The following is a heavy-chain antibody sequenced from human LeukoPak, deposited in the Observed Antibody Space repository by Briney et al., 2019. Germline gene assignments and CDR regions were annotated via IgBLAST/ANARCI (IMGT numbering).Heavy chain of an antibody. J-gene: IGHJ3*02. CDR2: ISGSGGST. CDR3: ANHFYSSGWLGAFDI. D-gene: IGHD6-25*01. V-gene: IGHV3-23*01. Sequence: GGSLRLSCAASGFTFSSYAMSWVRQAPGKGLEWVSAISGSGGSTYYADSVKGRFTISRDNSKNTLYLQMNSLRAEDTAVYYCANHFYSSGWLGAFDIWGQGTMVTVSS. CDR1: GFTFSSYA.